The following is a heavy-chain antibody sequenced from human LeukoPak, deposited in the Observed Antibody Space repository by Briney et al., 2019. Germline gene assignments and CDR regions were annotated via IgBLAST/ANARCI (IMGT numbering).Heavy chain of an antibody. CDR3: ARAYCGADCYGTFDY. CDR1: GFSFYNFW. V-gene: IGHV3-7*01. D-gene: IGHD2-21*02. Sequence: LGGSLILSCTASGFSFYNFWMSWVRPAPGKGLEWVANIKQDGSEKYYVDSVRGRFTIFRDNAKNSLYLQMNSLRAEDTAVYYCARAYCGADCYGTFDYWGQGTLVTVSS. CDR2: IKQDGSEK. J-gene: IGHJ4*02.